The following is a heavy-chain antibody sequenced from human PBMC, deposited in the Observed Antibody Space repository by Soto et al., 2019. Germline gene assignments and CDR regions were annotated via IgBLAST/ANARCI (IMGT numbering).Heavy chain of an antibody. D-gene: IGHD3-22*01. V-gene: IGHV3-23*01. CDR3: AKDGFDSSGYYSRPYYYYGMDV. CDR2: ISGSGGST. Sequence: GGSLRLSCAASGFTFSSYAMSWVRQAPGKGLEWVSAISGSGGSTYYADSVKGRFTISRDNSKNTLYLQMNSLRAEDTAVYYFAKDGFDSSGYYSRPYYYYGMDVWGQGTTVTVS. CDR1: GFTFSSYA. J-gene: IGHJ6*02.